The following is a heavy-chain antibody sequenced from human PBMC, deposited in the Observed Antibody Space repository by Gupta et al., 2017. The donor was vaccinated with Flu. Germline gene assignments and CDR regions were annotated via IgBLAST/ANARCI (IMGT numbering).Heavy chain of an antibody. Sequence: EVQLGESGGGLVQPGGSLRLSCAASGFTFSSYEMNWVRQAPGKGLEWVSYISSSGSTIDYADAVKGRFTISRDNAKKSRYLKVKGVGXEXTAVYYXARDHRRSAPHDYGGQGPLVTVCS. V-gene: IGHV3-48*03. CDR3: ARDHRRSAPHDY. CDR2: ISSSGSTI. CDR1: GFTFSSYE. J-gene: IGHJ4*02.